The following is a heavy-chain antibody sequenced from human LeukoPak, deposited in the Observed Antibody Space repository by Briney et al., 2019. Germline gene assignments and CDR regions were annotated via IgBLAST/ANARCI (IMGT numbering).Heavy chain of an antibody. CDR1: GYTFTGYY. D-gene: IGHD5-12*01. V-gene: IGHV1-2*02. CDR2: INPNSGGT. J-gene: IGHJ4*02. CDR3: AKGGYSGYDLGY. Sequence: ASVKVSCKASGYTFTGYYMYWVRQAPGQGLEWMGWINPNSGGTNYAQKFQGRVTMTRVTSINTAYMELSRLRSDDTAVYYCAKGGYSGYDLGYWGQGTLVTVSS.